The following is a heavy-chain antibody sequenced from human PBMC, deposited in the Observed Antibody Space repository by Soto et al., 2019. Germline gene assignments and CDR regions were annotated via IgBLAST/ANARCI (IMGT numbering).Heavy chain of an antibody. Sequence: GGSLRLSCAASGFTFSSYSMNWVRQAPGKGLEWVSYISSSSSTIYYADSVKGRFTISRDNAKNSLYLQMNSLRDEDTAVYYCSRTTVKPYNWFDPWGQGTLVTVSS. D-gene: IGHD4-4*01. CDR1: GFTFSSYS. V-gene: IGHV3-48*02. CDR2: ISSSSSTI. CDR3: SRTTVKPYNWFDP. J-gene: IGHJ5*02.